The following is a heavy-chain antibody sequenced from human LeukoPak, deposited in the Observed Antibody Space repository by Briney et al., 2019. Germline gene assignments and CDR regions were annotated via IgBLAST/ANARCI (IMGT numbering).Heavy chain of an antibody. V-gene: IGHV3-30-3*01. CDR3: ARRAGSRPTYYYYYMDV. J-gene: IGHJ6*03. CDR1: GFTLTSYA. Sequence: PGGSLRLSCAASGFTLTSYAMHWVRQAPGKGLEWVAVISYDGSNKYYADSVKGRFTISRDNAKNSLYLQMNSLRAEDTAVYYCARRAGSRPTYYYYYMDVWGKGTTVTVSS. D-gene: IGHD6-6*01. CDR2: ISYDGSNK.